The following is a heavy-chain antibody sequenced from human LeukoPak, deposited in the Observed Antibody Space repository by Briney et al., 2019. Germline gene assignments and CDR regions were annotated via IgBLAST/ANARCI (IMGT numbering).Heavy chain of an antibody. Sequence: SETLSLTCTVSGGSISSSSYYWGWIRQPPGKGLEWIGTVYYSGSTDYNPSLKSRVIISGDTSKNQFSLYLTSVTAVDTALYYCARAKYYDFSSGYMTYYFDSWGQGALVTVSS. J-gene: IGHJ4*02. D-gene: IGHD3-3*01. V-gene: IGHV4-39*07. CDR1: GGSISSSSYY. CDR3: ARAKYYDFSSGYMTYYFDS. CDR2: VYYSGST.